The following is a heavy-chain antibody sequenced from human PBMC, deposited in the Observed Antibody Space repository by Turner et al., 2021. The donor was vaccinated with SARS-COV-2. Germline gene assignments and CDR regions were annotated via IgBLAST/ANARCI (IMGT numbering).Heavy chain of an antibody. V-gene: IGHV4-39*01. CDR2: IYYSGST. D-gene: IGHD3-22*01. CDR3: ARHKGDYDSSELLG. J-gene: IGHJ4*02. CDR1: GGSVSSSSYY. Sequence: QLQLQDSGPGLVKPSETLSLACTVSGGSVSSSSYYWGWIRQPPGKGLEGIGSIYYSGSTYYNPSLKSRGTISVDTSKNQFSLKLSSVTAADTAVYYCARHKGDYDSSELLGWGQGTLVTVSS.